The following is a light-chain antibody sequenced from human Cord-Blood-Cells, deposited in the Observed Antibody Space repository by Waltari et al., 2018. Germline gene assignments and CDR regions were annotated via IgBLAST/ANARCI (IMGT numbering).Light chain of an antibody. J-gene: IGLJ3*02. Sequence: QSALTQPASVSGSPGQSITISCTGTSSDVGGYNYVSWYQQHPGKAPKLMIYDVSNRPSGGSNGFSGSKSGNTAALTISGLQAEDEADYYCSSYTSSSTLGFGGGTKLTVL. CDR1: SSDVGGYNY. V-gene: IGLV2-14*01. CDR3: SSYTSSSTLG. CDR2: DVS.